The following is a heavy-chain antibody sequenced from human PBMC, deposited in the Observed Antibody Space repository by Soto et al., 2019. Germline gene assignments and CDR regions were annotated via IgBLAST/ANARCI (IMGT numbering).Heavy chain of an antibody. V-gene: IGHV3-23*01. D-gene: IGHD3-3*01. Sequence: PGGSLRLSCAASGFTFSSYAMSWVRQAPGKGLEWVSAISGSGGSTYYADSVKGRFTISRDNSKNTLYLQMNSLRAEDTAVYYCAKLGNPALRFLEWLITFDYWGQGTLVTVSS. J-gene: IGHJ4*02. CDR2: ISGSGGST. CDR3: AKLGNPALRFLEWLITFDY. CDR1: GFTFSSYA.